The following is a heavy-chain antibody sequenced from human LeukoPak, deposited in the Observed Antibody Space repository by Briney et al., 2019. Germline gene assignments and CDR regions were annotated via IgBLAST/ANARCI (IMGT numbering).Heavy chain of an antibody. CDR1: GGSFSSYA. V-gene: IGHV1-69*13. CDR3: ARDGGTTESSVGAFDI. CDR2: IIPIFGTA. D-gene: IGHD1-1*01. Sequence: GASVKVSCKASGGSFSSYAISWVRQAPGQGLEWMRGIIPIFGTANYAQKFQGRVTITADESTSTAYMELSSLRSEDTAVYYCARDGGTTESSVGAFDIWGQGTMVTVSS. J-gene: IGHJ3*02.